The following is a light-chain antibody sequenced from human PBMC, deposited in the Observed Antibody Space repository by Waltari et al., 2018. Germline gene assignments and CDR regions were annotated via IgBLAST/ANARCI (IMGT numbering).Light chain of an antibody. J-gene: IGLJ2*01. CDR2: EPS. Sequence: QCALTQPASVSGSPGQSIPISCTGPSSDVGSYNLVPWYQQHPGKAPKLMIYEPSKRPSGVSNRFSGSKSGNTASLTISGLQAEDEADYYCSSYPGNCNLVVFGGGTKLTVL. CDR1: SSDVGSYNL. V-gene: IGLV2-23*01. CDR3: SSYPGNCNLVV.